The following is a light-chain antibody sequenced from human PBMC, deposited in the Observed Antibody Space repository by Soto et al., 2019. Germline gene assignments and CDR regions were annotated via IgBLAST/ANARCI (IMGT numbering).Light chain of an antibody. V-gene: IGKV3-20*01. CDR3: QQYDSSPWT. CDR1: QDIRSNY. Sequence: ETVLTQSPGTLSLSPGERATLSCRASQDIRSNYLAWYRQTPGQAPRLLIYGAYKRASGIADRFSGSGSGTDFTLIISRLEPEEFALYYCQQYDSSPWTFGQGTKVEIK. J-gene: IGKJ1*01. CDR2: GAY.